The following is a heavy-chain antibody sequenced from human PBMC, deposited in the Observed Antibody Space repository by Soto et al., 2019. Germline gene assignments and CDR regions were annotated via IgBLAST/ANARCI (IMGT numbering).Heavy chain of an antibody. CDR3: ARDGYSSGWYGSSYYDMDV. CDR2: ISAYNGNT. CDR1: GYTFTSYG. J-gene: IGHJ6*02. Sequence: QVQLVQSGAEVKKPGASVKVSCKASGYTFTSYGISWVRQAPGQGLEWMGWISAYNGNTNYAQKLQGRVTMTTDTSTSTAYMELRSLRSDDTAVNYCARDGYSSGWYGSSYYDMDVWGQGTTVTVSS. V-gene: IGHV1-18*01. D-gene: IGHD6-19*01.